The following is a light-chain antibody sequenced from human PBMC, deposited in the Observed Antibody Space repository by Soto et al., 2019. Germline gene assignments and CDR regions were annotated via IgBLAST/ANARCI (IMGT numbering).Light chain of an antibody. J-gene: IGLJ3*02. Sequence: QSALTQPASVSGSPGQSITISCTGTSSDVGNYIFVSWYQQHPGKAPKLMIYEVINRPSGISNRFSGSKSGNTASLTISGLQAEDEADYYCSSYTTSSPLEVFGGGTKLTVL. CDR2: EVI. CDR3: SSYTTSSPLEV. V-gene: IGLV2-14*01. CDR1: SSDVGNYIF.